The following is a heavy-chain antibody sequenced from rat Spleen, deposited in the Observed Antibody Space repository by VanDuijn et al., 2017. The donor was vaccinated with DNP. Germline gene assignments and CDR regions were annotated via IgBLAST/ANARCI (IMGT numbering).Heavy chain of an antibody. Sequence: EVQLVESGGGLLQPGRSLKLSCAASGFTFSSYDMAWVRQAPSKGLEWVASVNTGGGITYYRDSVKGRFTISRDNAKSTLYLQMNSLRSEDMATYYCARWYNSGYYFDYWGQGVMVTVSS. CDR2: VNTGGGIT. CDR3: ARWYNSGYYFDY. J-gene: IGHJ2*01. CDR1: GFTFSSYD. V-gene: IGHV5-25*01. D-gene: IGHD4-3*01.